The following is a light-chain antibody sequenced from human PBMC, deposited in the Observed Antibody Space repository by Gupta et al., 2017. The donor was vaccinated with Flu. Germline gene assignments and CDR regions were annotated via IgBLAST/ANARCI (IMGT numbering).Light chain of an antibody. J-gene: IGKJ1*01. V-gene: IGKV1-5*03. Sequence: DVQLTQSPSTLSASVGDRVTITCRASQNIHNWLAWYQQKPGKAPNLLIYKASSLESGVPSRFSGSGSGTEFTLTISSLQPDDFATYYCQQYNSYSWTFGQGTKVEIK. CDR2: KAS. CDR3: QQYNSYSWT. CDR1: QNIHNW.